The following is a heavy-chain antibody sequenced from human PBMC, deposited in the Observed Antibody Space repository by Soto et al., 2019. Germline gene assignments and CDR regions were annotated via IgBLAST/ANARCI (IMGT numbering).Heavy chain of an antibody. CDR1: GFTFSSYS. D-gene: IGHD1-1*01. J-gene: IGHJ6*02. CDR3: ARVLRSWNPHHYYYGMDV. CDR2: ISSSSSTI. V-gene: IGHV3-48*02. Sequence: PGGSLRLSCAASGFTFSSYSMNWVRQAPGKGLEWVSYISSSSSTIYYADSVKGRFTISRDNAKNSLYLQMNSLRDEDTAVYYCARVLRSWNPHHYYYGMDVWGQGTTVTVSS.